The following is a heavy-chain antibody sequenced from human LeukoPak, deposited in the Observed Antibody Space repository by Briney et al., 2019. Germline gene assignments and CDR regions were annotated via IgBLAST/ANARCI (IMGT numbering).Heavy chain of an antibody. CDR1: GGSFSGYY. J-gene: IGHJ5*02. CDR3: ARDGRYCSTTNCHAGEGWFDP. Sequence: SETLSLTCAVYGGSFSGYYWSWIRQPPGEGLDWIGEINHGGSTSYNPSLKSRVTISVDTSKNQFSLKLTSVTAADTAVYYCARDGRYCSTTNCHAGEGWFDPWGQGTLVTVSS. CDR2: INHGGST. V-gene: IGHV4-34*01. D-gene: IGHD2-2*01.